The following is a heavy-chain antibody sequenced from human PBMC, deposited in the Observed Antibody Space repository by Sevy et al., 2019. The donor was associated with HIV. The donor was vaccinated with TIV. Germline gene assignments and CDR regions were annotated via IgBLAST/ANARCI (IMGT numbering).Heavy chain of an antibody. CDR1: GHTFNAYY. V-gene: IGHV1-2*02. CDR2: INPISGDT. J-gene: IGHJ4*02. D-gene: IGHD2-15*01. Sequence: ASVKVSCKASGHTFNAYYTHWVRQAPGQGLEWMGWINPISGDTNYAQKFQGRVTMTSDTSITTTYMELISLTSDDTVIYFCATPEAPCSDGSCYDFDYWGQGTLVTVSS. CDR3: ATPEAPCSDGSCYDFDY.